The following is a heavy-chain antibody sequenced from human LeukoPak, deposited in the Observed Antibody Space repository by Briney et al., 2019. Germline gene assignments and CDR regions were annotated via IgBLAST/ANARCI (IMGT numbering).Heavy chain of an antibody. V-gene: IGHV4-31*03. CDR1: GGSISSGGYY. Sequence: SQTLSLTCTVSGGSISSGGYYWSWIRQHPGKGLEWIGYIYYSGSTYYNPSLKSRVTISVDTSKNQFSLKLSSVTAADTAVYYCAREWLQENYFDYWGQGTLVTVSS. D-gene: IGHD5-12*01. CDR3: AREWLQENYFDY. CDR2: IYYSGST. J-gene: IGHJ4*02.